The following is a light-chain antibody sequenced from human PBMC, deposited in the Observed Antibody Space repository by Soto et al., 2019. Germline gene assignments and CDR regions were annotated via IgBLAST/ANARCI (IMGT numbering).Light chain of an antibody. CDR2: DTN. J-gene: IGLJ3*02. Sequence: QTVVTQEPSLTVSPEGTVTLTCGSNTGAVTSGHYPYWFQQKPGQAPRTLIYDTNNKHSWTPARFSGSLLGDKAALTLSGAQPEDEAEYYCSLSYGAFAMFGGGTQLTVL. V-gene: IGLV7-46*01. CDR3: SLSYGAFAM. CDR1: TGAVTSGHY.